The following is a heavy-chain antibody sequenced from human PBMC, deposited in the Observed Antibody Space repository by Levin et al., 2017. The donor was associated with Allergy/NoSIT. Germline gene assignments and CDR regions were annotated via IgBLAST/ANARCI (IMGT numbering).Heavy chain of an antibody. Sequence: GESLKISCKASGYTFTSYYMHWVRQAPGQGLEWMGIINPSGGSTSYAQKFQGRVTMTRDTSTSTVYMELSSLRSEDTAVYYCARAFSVLATKEMATIVGGRWGQGTLVTVSS. V-gene: IGHV1-46*01. CDR2: INPSGGST. CDR3: ARAFSVLATKEMATIVGGR. J-gene: IGHJ4*02. D-gene: IGHD5-24*01. CDR1: GYTFTSYY.